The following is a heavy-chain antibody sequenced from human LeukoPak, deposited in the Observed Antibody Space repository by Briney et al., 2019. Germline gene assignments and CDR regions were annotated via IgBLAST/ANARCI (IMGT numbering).Heavy chain of an antibody. CDR1: GFTFSSYA. J-gene: IGHJ4*02. CDR3: AKGLINDWSALEY. CDR2: ISGSGGTT. Sequence: GSLRLSCAASGFTFSSYAMTWVRQAPGQGLEWVSAISGSGGTTYYADSVRGRFTISRDNSKNMLNLQMNSLRAEDTAVYHCAKGLINDWSALEYWGQGTLVTVSS. V-gene: IGHV3-23*01. D-gene: IGHD3-9*01.